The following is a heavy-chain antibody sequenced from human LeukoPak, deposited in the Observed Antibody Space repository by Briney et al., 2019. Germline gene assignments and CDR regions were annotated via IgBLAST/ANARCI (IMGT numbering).Heavy chain of an antibody. CDR1: GFPFHDYG. D-gene: IGHD6-6*01. Sequence: GGSLRLSCVASGFPFHDYGMSWVRQAPGKGLEWVANIKQDGSEKYYVDSVKGRFTISRDNAKNSLYLQMNSLRAEDTAVYYCARGSIAAPYWGQGTLVTVSS. CDR3: ARGSIAAPY. CDR2: IKQDGSEK. V-gene: IGHV3-7*01. J-gene: IGHJ4*02.